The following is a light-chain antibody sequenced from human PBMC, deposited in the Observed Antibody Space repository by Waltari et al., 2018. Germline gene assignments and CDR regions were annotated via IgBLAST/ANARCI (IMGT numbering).Light chain of an antibody. CDR3: CSYAGSYGI. CDR2: DVT. J-gene: IGLJ2*01. CDR1: SSDVGGFNS. Sequence: QSALTQPRSVSGSPGQSVTLPCTGTSSDVGGFNSVPWYQAHPGKAPKLMLYDVTKRPSGVPDRFSGSKSGNTASLTISGLQAEDEADYYCCSYAGSYGIFGGGTKLTVL. V-gene: IGLV2-11*01.